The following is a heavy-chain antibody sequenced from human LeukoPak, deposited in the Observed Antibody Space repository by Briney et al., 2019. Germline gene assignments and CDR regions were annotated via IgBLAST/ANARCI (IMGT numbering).Heavy chain of an antibody. D-gene: IGHD3-22*01. Sequence: PGGSLRLSCAASGFTFSSYAMHWVRQAPGKGLEWVAVISYDGSNKYYADSVNGRFTISRDNSKNTLYLQMNSLRAEDTALYYCAKDSTPYYYDSSGYYYFDYWGQGTLVTVSS. CDR2: ISYDGSNK. J-gene: IGHJ4*02. CDR3: AKDSTPYYYDSSGYYYFDY. V-gene: IGHV3-30-3*01. CDR1: GFTFSSYA.